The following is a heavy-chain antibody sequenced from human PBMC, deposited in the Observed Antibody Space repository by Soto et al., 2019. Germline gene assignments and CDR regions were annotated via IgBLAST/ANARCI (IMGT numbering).Heavy chain of an antibody. J-gene: IGHJ4*02. Sequence: QVQLQESGPGLVKPSQTLSLTCTVSGGSISTVDYWWSWIRQSPDMGLEWMGHIYDGGRTYNNPSLESRVTMSVDTSKSQLSLTLSSVSAADTAVYYCARGPSGDKVDSWGQGTLVTVSS. D-gene: IGHD7-27*01. CDR1: GGSISTVDYW. V-gene: IGHV4-30-4*01. CDR2: IYDGGRT. CDR3: ARGPSGDKVDS.